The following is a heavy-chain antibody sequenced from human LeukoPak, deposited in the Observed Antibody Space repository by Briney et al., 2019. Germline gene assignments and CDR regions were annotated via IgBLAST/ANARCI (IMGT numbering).Heavy chain of an antibody. CDR2: MNPNSGNT. CDR1: GYTFTSYD. J-gene: IGHJ6*03. Sequence: GASVKVSCKASGYTFTSYDINWVRQAPGQGLEWMGWMNPNSGNTGYAQKFQGRVTMTRNTSISTAYVELSSLRSEDTAVYYCARGQAVYYYYYMDVWGKGTTVTVSS. CDR3: ARGQAVYYYYYMDV. V-gene: IGHV1-8*01.